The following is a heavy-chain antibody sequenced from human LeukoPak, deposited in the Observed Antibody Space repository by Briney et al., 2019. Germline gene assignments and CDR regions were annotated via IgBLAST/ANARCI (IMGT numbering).Heavy chain of an antibody. CDR2: FDPEDGET. CDR1: GYTLTELS. V-gene: IGHV1-24*01. D-gene: IGHD5-18*01. J-gene: IGHJ4*02. Sequence: ASVKVSCKVSGYTLTELSMHWVRQAPGKGLEWMGGFDPEDGETIYAQKFQGRVTITADKSTSTAYMELSSLRSEDTAVYYCARDLDTAMAPGYWGQGTLVTVSS. CDR3: ARDLDTAMAPGY.